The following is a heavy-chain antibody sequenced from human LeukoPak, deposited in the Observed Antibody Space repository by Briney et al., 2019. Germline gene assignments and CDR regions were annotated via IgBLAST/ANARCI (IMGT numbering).Heavy chain of an antibody. CDR2: VYYTGST. D-gene: IGHD6-6*01. J-gene: IGHJ6*02. CDR3: ARISAGRYGMDV. CDR1: GGSVTSGGYY. Sequence: SQTLSLTCTVSGGSVTSGGYYWRWIRQHPGKGLEWIGYVYYTGSTYYNPSLKSRVTISPDTSKNQFSLKVSSVTAADTAVYYCARISAGRYGMDVWGQGTTVTVSS. V-gene: IGHV4-31*03.